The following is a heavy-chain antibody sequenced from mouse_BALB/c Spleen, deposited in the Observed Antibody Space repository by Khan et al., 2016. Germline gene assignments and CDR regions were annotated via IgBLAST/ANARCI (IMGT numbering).Heavy chain of an antibody. CDR1: GFTFSNYW. D-gene: IGHD1-1*01. J-gene: IGHJ2*01. V-gene: IGHV6-6*02. CDR3: HYERSVKETLTISRDESKSSVYLKMNNLRAEDTGIYDCWIRL. CDR2: IRLKSDDYVT. Sequence: EVKLEESGGGLVQPGGSMKLSCVASGFTFSNYWMNWVRQSPEKGLEWVAEIRLKSDDYVTHYAESVKGRFTISRADFKSSVHLKMNTLRADDTVKNIKHYERSVKETLTISRDESKSSVYLKMNNLRAEDTGIYDCWIRLWGQGTTRTVSS.